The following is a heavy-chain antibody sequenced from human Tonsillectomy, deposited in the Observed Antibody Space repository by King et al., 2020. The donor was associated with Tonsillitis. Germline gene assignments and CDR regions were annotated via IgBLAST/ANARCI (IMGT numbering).Heavy chain of an antibody. D-gene: IGHD1-26*01. Sequence: VQLVESGGGVVQPGRSLRLSCAAYGFTFSSYGMHWVRQAPGKGLEWVAVISYDGSNKYYADSVKGRFTISRDNSKNTLYLQMNSLRAEDTAVYYCAKEGGSYSSYFDYWGQGTLVTVSS. CDR2: ISYDGSNK. CDR1: GFTFSSYG. CDR3: AKEGGSYSSYFDY. J-gene: IGHJ4*02. V-gene: IGHV3-30*18.